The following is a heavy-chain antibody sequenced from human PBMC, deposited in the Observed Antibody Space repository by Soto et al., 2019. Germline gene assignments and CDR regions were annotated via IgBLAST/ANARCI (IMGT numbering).Heavy chain of an antibody. CDR1: GGSTSSDNY. D-gene: IGHD3-16*01. CDR3: AREGGESSDGLYYFDS. V-gene: IGHV4-30-4*01. J-gene: IGHJ4*02. Sequence: SETLSLTCTVSGGSTSSDNYWSWIRQPPGKGLEWIGHIYYSGNTDYNPSLKSRLAISIDTSKNQFSLKLSSVTAADTAVYFCAREGGESSDGLYYFDSWGQGSLVTSPQ. CDR2: IYYSGNT.